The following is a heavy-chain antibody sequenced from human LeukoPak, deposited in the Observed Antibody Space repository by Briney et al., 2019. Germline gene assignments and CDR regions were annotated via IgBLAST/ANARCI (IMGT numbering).Heavy chain of an antibody. D-gene: IGHD6-13*01. CDR3: ARHSESSSWNNWFDP. CDR1: GYSFTSYW. Sequence: GESLKISCKGSGYSFTSYWIGWVRQMPGKGLEWMGIIYPGDSDTRYSPSFQGQVTISADKSISTAYLQWSSLKASDTDMYYYARHSESSSWNNWFDPRGQGTLVTVSS. CDR2: IYPGDSDT. V-gene: IGHV5-51*01. J-gene: IGHJ5*02.